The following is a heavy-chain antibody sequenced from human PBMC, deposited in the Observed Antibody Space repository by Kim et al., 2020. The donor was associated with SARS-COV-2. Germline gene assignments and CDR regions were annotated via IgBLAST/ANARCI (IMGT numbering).Heavy chain of an antibody. J-gene: IGHJ6*02. V-gene: IGHV1-69*02. CDR1: GGTFSSYT. Sequence: SVKVSCKASGGTFSSYTISWVRQAPGQGLEWMGRIIPILGIANYAQKFQGRVTITADKSTSTAYMELSSRRSEDTAVYYCARAKIWFGELLRTTNDYGMDVWGQGTTVTVSS. D-gene: IGHD3-10*01. CDR2: IIPILGIA. CDR3: ARAKIWFGELLRTTNDYGMDV.